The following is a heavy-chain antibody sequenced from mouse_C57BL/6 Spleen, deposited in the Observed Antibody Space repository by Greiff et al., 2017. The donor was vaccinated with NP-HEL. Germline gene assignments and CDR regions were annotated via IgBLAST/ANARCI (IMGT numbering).Heavy chain of an antibody. CDR3: ARGDYDGAWFAD. CDR2: IKPNNGGT. D-gene: IGHD2-4*01. V-gene: IGHV1-22*01. J-gene: IGHJ3*01. Sequence: VQLQQSGPELVKPGASVKMSCKASGYTFTDYNMHWVKQRHGKSLEWIGYIKPNNGGTSYNQKFKGKATLTVNKSSSTAYMELRSLTSEESAFYYCARGDYDGAWFADWGQGTLVTVSA. CDR1: GYTFTDYN.